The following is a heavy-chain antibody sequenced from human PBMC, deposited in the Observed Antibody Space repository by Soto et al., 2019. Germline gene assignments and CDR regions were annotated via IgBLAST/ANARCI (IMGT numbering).Heavy chain of an antibody. J-gene: IGHJ6*02. CDR1: GGSISSYY. V-gene: IGHV4-59*01. CDR3: ARDVIVGATTSFYGMDV. Sequence: SETLSLTCTVSGGSISSYYWSWIRQPPGKGLEWIGYIYYSGSTNYNPSLKSRVTISVDTSKNQFSLKLSSVTAADTAVYYCARDVIVGATTSFYGMDVWGQGTTVTVSS. D-gene: IGHD1-26*01. CDR2: IYYSGST.